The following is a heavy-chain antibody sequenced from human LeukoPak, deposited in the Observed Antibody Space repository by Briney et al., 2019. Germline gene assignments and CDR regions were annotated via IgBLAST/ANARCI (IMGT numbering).Heavy chain of an antibody. Sequence: SETLSLTCTVSGGSISSSSYYWGWIRQPPGKGLEWIGSIYYSGSTYYNPSLKSRVTISVDTSKNQFSLKLSSVTAADTAVYYCARSLWYSGHMWGQGTLVTVSS. CDR1: GGSISSSSYY. CDR3: ARSLWYSGHM. D-gene: IGHD1-26*01. V-gene: IGHV4-39*01. CDR2: IYYSGST. J-gene: IGHJ4*02.